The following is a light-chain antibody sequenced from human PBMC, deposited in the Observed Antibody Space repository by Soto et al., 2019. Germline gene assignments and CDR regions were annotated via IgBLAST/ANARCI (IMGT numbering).Light chain of an antibody. CDR3: QQSYSTRWT. J-gene: IGKJ1*01. Sequence: DIQMTQSPSTLSASVGDRVTITFGASQSISSYLNWYQQKPGKAPKLLIYAASSLQSGVPSRFSGSGSGTDFTLTISSLQPEDFATYYCQQSYSTRWTFGQGTKVDI. V-gene: IGKV1-39*01. CDR2: AAS. CDR1: QSISSY.